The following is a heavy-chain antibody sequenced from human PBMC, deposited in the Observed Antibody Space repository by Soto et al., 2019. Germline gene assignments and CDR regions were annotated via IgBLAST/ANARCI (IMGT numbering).Heavy chain of an antibody. Sequence: PGESLKISCKGSGYSFSNYWIGWARQMPGKGLEWMGIIYPGDSDTRYSPSFQGQVTIPADKSISTAHLQWSSLKASDTALYYCARQNSYGYYYYGLDVWGQGTTVTVSS. CDR1: GYSFSNYW. CDR3: ARQNSYGYYYYGLDV. J-gene: IGHJ6*02. CDR2: IYPGDSDT. V-gene: IGHV5-51*01. D-gene: IGHD5-18*01.